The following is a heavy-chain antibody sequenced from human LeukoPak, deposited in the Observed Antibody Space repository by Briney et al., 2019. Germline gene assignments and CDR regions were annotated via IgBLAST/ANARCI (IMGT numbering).Heavy chain of an antibody. Sequence: GRSLRLSCAASGFTFSSYGMHWVRQAPGKGLEWVSVIYSGGSTYYADSVKGRFTISRDNSKNTLYLQMNSLRAEDTAVYYCARERPGPRGLDPWGQGTLVTVSS. CDR1: GFTFSSYG. CDR3: ARERPGPRGLDP. CDR2: IYSGGST. V-gene: IGHV3-53*01. J-gene: IGHJ5*02.